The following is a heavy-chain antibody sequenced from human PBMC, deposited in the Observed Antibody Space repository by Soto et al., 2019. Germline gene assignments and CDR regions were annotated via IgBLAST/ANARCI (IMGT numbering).Heavy chain of an antibody. V-gene: IGHV3-48*03. CDR1: GFTLTSYE. J-gene: IGHJ6*02. CDR3: ARERPSSDFWSGYSFGMDV. CDR2: ISSGGQTI. D-gene: IGHD3-3*01. Sequence: PGGSLRLSCEASGFTLTSYEMNWVRQAPGKGLEWASYISSGGQTIYYADSVKGRFTISRDNAKNSLYLQMNSLRGEDAAVYYCARERPSSDFWSGYSFGMDVWGQGTTVTVSS.